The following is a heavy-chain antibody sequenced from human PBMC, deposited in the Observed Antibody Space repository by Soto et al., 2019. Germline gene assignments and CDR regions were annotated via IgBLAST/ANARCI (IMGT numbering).Heavy chain of an antibody. CDR3: ARASSGCYQSPFDY. V-gene: IGHV3-30-3*01. Sequence: GGSLRLSCAASGFTFSSYAMHWVRQAPGKGLEWVAVISYDGSNKYYADSVKGRFTISRNNSKNTLFLQMNSLRTEDTAVYYCARASSGCYQSPFDYWGRGTLVTVSS. J-gene: IGHJ4*02. CDR2: ISYDGSNK. CDR1: GFTFSSYA. D-gene: IGHD6-19*01.